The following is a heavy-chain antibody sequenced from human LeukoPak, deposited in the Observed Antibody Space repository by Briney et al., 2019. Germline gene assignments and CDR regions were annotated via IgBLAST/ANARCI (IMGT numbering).Heavy chain of an antibody. CDR1: GYTFTGYY. J-gene: IGHJ6*03. CDR2: INPNSGGT. CDR3: ARGSAYSGSYYYYYYMDV. V-gene: IGHV1-2*02. D-gene: IGHD1-26*01. Sequence: GASVKVSCKASGYTFTGYYMHWGRQAPGHGLEWVGWINPNSGGTNYAQKFQGRVTMTRDTSISTAYMELSRLRSDDTAVYYCARGSAYSGSYYYYYYMDVWGKGTTVTVSS.